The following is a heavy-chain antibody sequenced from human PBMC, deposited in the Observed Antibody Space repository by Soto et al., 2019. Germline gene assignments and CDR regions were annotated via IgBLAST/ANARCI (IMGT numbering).Heavy chain of an antibody. CDR1: GYTFTGYY. Sequence: QVQLVQSGAEVKKPGASVKVSCKASGYTFTGYYMHWVRQAPGQGLEWMGWINPNSGGTNYAQKFQGWVTMTRDTSISTAYMELSRLRSDDTAVYYCARERVSNWNDRGYYYGMDVWGQGTTVTVSS. V-gene: IGHV1-2*04. J-gene: IGHJ6*02. CDR3: ARERVSNWNDRGYYYGMDV. D-gene: IGHD1-1*01. CDR2: INPNSGGT.